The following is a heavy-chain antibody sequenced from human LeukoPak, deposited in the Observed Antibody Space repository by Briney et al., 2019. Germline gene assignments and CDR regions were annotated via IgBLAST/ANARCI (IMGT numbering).Heavy chain of an antibody. D-gene: IGHD6-19*01. CDR1: GFTFSSYA. J-gene: IGHJ4*02. Sequence: GGSLRLSCAASGFTFSSYAMSWVRQAPGKGLEWVSAISGSGGSTYYADSVKGRFTISRDNSKNTLYLQMNSLRAEDTAVYYCAKTPISYSSGWHFDYWGRGTLVTVSS. CDR3: AKTPISYSSGWHFDY. V-gene: IGHV3-23*01. CDR2: ISGSGGST.